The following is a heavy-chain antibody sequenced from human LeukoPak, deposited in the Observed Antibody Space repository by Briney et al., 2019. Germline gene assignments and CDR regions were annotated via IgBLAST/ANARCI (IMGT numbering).Heavy chain of an antibody. Sequence: SETLSLTCDVYGGSFSGYYWTWVRQTPEKGREWIGEVDHSGDTNDNPSVKSRVAISADTSRNSVSLKLTSVTAADTAVYYCVRGRGSRGYPPHDGMDVWGQGTSVTVSS. V-gene: IGHV4-34*01. CDR2: VDHSGDT. CDR3: VRGRGSRGYPPHDGMDV. J-gene: IGHJ6*02. CDR1: GGSFSGYY. D-gene: IGHD6-19*01.